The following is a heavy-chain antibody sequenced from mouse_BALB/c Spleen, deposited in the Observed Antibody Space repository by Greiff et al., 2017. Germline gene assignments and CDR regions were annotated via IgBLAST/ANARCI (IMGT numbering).Heavy chain of an antibody. CDR3: ARRVLVWYPRRFAD. CDR1: GYSFTSYW. CDR2: IHPSDSET. V-gene: IGHV1S82*01. D-gene: IGHD2-10*02. J-gene: IGHJ3*01. Sequence: VQLQQPGAELVRPGASVKLSCKASGYSFTSYWMNWVKQRPGQGLEWIGMIHPSDSETRLNQKFKDKATLTVDKSSSTAYMQLSSPTSADSAVYYGARRVLVWYPRRFADWGEGTLVTVSA.